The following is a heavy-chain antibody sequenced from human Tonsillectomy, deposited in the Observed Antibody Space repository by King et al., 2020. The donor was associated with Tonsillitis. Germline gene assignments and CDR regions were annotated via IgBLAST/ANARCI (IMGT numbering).Heavy chain of an antibody. CDR2: IYSSGSA. V-gene: IGHV4-4*07. CDR1: GGSISNYY. CDR3: AREGPSTARGCDC. J-gene: IGHJ4*02. Sequence: QLQESGPGLVKPSETLSLTCTVSGGSISNYYWTWIRQPAGKGLEWIGRIYSSGSANYNPSLKSRVTMSVDTSKNQVSLNLTSLTAAATAVYYCAREGPSTARGCDCWGQGTLVTVSS.